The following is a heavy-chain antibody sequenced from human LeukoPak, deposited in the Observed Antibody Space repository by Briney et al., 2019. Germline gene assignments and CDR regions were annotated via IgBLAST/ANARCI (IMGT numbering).Heavy chain of an antibody. CDR3: TTVSQTVAGTDY. CDR1: GFTFSNAL. J-gene: IGHJ4*02. D-gene: IGHD6-19*01. Sequence: GGSLRLSCAASGFTFSNALLSWVRQAPGKGLEWVCRIKSKTDGGTTDYAAHVKGTFTISRDDSKNTLYLQMNSLKTEDTAVYYCTTVSQTVAGTDYWGQGTLVTVSS. CDR2: IKSKTDGGTT. V-gene: IGHV3-15*01.